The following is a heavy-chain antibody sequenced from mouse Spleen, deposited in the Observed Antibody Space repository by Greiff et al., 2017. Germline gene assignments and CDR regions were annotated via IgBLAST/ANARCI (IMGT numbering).Heavy chain of an antibody. D-gene: IGHD2-10*02. Sequence: VQLKESGPELVKPGASVKISCKASGYSFTGYYMNWVKQSPEKSLEWIGEINPSTGGTTYNQKFKAKATLTVDKSSSTAYMQLKSLTSEDSAVYYCARDGYGNYPFDYWGQGTTLTVSS. J-gene: IGHJ2*01. V-gene: IGHV1-42*01. CDR3: ARDGYGNYPFDY. CDR1: GYSFTGYY. CDR2: INPSTGGT.